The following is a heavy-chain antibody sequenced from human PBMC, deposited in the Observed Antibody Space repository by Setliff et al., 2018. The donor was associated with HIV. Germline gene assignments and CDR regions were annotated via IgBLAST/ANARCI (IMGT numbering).Heavy chain of an antibody. D-gene: IGHD3-9*01. CDR2: VHPFHDILGSNA. J-gene: IGHJ1*01. Sequence: ASVKVSCKASGGTFTTITWVRQAPGRGLEWLGVVHPFHDILGSNADYAQKFQGRISITWDSSGNTLFLELGPLRSDDSATYYCVRAFDQDFHNWGQGTVVTVSS. CDR1: GGTFTT. CDR3: VRAFDQDFHN. V-gene: IGHV1-69*10.